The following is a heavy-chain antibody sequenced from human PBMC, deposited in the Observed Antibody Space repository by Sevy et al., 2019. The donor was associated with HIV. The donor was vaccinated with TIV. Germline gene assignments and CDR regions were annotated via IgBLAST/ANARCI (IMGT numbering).Heavy chain of an antibody. V-gene: IGHV1-2*02. J-gene: IGHJ4*02. Sequence: ASVKVSCKASGYTFTGYYMHWVRQAPGQGLEWMGWINPNSGGTNYAQKFQGRVTMTRDTSISTAYMALSRLRSDDTAVYYCARGVVPAAPYGGNFDYWGQGTLVTVSS. CDR1: GYTFTGYY. CDR3: ARGVVPAAPYGGNFDY. CDR2: INPNSGGT. D-gene: IGHD2-2*01.